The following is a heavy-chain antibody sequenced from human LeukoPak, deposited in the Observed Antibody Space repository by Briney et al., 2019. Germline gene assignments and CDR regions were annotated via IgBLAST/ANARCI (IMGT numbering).Heavy chain of an antibody. CDR3: ARAGTAEYFQH. CDR1: GGSISSGSYY. V-gene: IGHV4-61*02. Sequence: SETPSLTCAVSGGSISSGSYYWTWIRQPAGKGLEWIGRIYTSGSTNYNPSLKSRVTISVDTSKNQFSLKLSSVTAADTAVYYCARAGTAEYFQHWGQGTLVTVSS. J-gene: IGHJ1*01. CDR2: IYTSGST. D-gene: IGHD6-13*01.